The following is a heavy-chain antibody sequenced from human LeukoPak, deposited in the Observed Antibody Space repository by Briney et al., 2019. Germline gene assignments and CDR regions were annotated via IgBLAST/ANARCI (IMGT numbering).Heavy chain of an antibody. V-gene: IGHV1-18*01. J-gene: IGHJ4*02. D-gene: IGHD2-8*01. CDR3: AREDCTNGVCYHRY. CDR1: GYTFTSYG. CDR2: ISAYNGNT. Sequence: GASVKVSCKASGYTFTSYGISWVRQAPGQGLEWMGWISAYNGNTNYAQKLQGRVTMTTDTSTSTAYMELSRLRSDDTAVYYCAREDCTNGVCYHRYWGQGTLVTVSS.